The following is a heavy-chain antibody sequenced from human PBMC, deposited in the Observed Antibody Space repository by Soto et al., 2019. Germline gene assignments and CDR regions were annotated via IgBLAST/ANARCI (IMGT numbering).Heavy chain of an antibody. CDR3: AKGLAYCGGDCYSHFDL. D-gene: IGHD2-21*02. J-gene: IGHJ2*01. Sequence: QVQLVESGGGVVQPGRSLRLSCAASGFTFGSYGMHWVRQAPGKGLEWVAVISYDGSNKYYADSVKGRFTISRDNSKNTLYLQMNSLRAEDTAVYYCAKGLAYCGGDCYSHFDLWGRGTLVTVSS. CDR2: ISYDGSNK. CDR1: GFTFGSYG. V-gene: IGHV3-30*18.